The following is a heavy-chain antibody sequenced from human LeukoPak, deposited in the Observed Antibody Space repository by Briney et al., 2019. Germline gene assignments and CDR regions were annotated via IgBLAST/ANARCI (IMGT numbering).Heavy chain of an antibody. CDR3: PKGGQMGGEYYFDY. Sequence: GGSLRLPCAASGFTFSSYAMSWVRQAPGKGLEWVSAISGSGGSTYYADSVKGRFTISRDNSKNTLYLQMNSLRAEDTAVYYWPKGGQMGGEYYFDYWGQGTLVTVSS. J-gene: IGHJ4*02. CDR1: GFTFSSYA. V-gene: IGHV3-23*01. D-gene: IGHD3-16*01. CDR2: ISGSGGST.